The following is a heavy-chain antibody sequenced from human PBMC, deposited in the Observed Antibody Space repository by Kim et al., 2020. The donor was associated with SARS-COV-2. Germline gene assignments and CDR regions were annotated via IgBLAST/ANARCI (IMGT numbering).Heavy chain of an antibody. J-gene: IGHJ4*01. CDR1: GFALRSFA. CDR3: ARERDASLAHWDFDY. CDR2: ISYDAKHK. Sequence: GGSLRLSCTASGFALRSFAIHWVRQTPGKGLEWVAVISYDAKHKYCVESVKDRFTISRDNSKDTVYLLMNSLRTEDSAVYFCARERDASLAHWDFDYWG. V-gene: IGHV3-30*04. D-gene: IGHD7-27*01.